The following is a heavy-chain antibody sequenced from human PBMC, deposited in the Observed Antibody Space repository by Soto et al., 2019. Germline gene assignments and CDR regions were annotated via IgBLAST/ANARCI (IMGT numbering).Heavy chain of an antibody. CDR3: AKDFRGSGYYFDS. D-gene: IGHD3-3*01. V-gene: IGHV3-23*01. J-gene: IGHJ4*02. CDR1: GFTFNNHA. Sequence: GGSLRLSCAASGFTFNNHAVGWVRQAPGKGLEWVSVISGNGDNTYYADSMKGRFTISRDNSKNTLYLQMNSLRPEDTAIYYCAKDFRGSGYYFDSWGQGTLVTVSS. CDR2: ISGNGDNT.